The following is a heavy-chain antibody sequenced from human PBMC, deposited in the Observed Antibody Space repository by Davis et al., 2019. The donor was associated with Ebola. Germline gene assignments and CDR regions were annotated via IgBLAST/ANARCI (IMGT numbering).Heavy chain of an antibody. V-gene: IGHV3-30*03. D-gene: IGHD3-10*01. CDR2: ISYDGSNK. CDR1: GFTFSSYG. Sequence: GESLKIFCAASGFTFSSYGMHWVRQAPGKGLEWVAVISYDGSNKYYADSVKGRFTISRDNSKNTLYLQMGSLRAEDMAVYYCARVSWFGELLLDYWGQGTLVTVSS. CDR3: ARVSWFGELLLDY. J-gene: IGHJ4*02.